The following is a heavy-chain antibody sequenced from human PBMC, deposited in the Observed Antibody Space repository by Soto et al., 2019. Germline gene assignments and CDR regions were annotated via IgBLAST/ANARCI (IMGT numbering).Heavy chain of an antibody. Sequence: QVQLQESGPGLVKPSGTLSLTCAVSGGSISSDNWWNWVRQSPGQGLEWIGEVYRSGSTNYDPSLKSRATISIDMSKHQCSLTLTSVTAADTAMYYCARSGVYSLGSWGQGTLVTVSS. D-gene: IGHD2-21*01. J-gene: IGHJ5*02. CDR1: GGSISSDNW. CDR3: ARSGVYSLGS. V-gene: IGHV4-4*02. CDR2: VYRSGST.